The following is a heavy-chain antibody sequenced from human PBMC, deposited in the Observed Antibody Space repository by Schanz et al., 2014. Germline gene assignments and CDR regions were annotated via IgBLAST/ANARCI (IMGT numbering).Heavy chain of an antibody. CDR1: EFSFSSFG. CDR2: ISSTSSYI. V-gene: IGHV3-21*05. Sequence: EVQLVESGGGLVQPRGSLRLSCAASEFSFSSFGMNWVRQAPGKGLEWVSYISSTSSYIFYADSVKGRFTISRDNANNSLFLRMNSLRAEDTAVYYCASDYNYFETEAPWGQGTLVTVSS. CDR3: ASDYNYFETEAP. J-gene: IGHJ5*02. D-gene: IGHD3-16*01.